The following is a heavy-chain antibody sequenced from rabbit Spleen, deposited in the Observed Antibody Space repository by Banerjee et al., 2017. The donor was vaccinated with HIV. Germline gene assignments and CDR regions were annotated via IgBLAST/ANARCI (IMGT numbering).Heavy chain of an antibody. CDR2: INAVTGKA. CDR1: GFSFSSNYY. J-gene: IGHJ4*01. Sequence: QSLEESGGDLVKPGASLTLTCTASGFSFSSNYYMCWVRQAPGKGLEWIACINAVTGKAVYASWAKGRFTFSKSSSSAVTLQMTSLTVADTATYFCARSNGGFGYGDGMKLWGPGTLVTVS. V-gene: IGHV1S40*01. CDR3: ARSNGGFGYGDGMKL. D-gene: IGHD6-1*01.